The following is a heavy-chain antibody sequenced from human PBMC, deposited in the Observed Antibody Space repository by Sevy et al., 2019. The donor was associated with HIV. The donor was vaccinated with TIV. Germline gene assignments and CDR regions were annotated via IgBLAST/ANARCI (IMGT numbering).Heavy chain of an antibody. CDR3: AGPILTYNNGWSYYDY. Sequence: SETLSRTCTVSGASISSSGYYWGWIRQPPGKGLEWIASINYSGITFYNPSLKSRITISADTSKNQFSLDLNSVTAADTAIYYCAGPILTYNNGWSYYDYWGQGTVVTVSS. J-gene: IGHJ4*02. CDR2: INYSGIT. V-gene: IGHV4-39*01. D-gene: IGHD6-19*01. CDR1: GASISSSGYY.